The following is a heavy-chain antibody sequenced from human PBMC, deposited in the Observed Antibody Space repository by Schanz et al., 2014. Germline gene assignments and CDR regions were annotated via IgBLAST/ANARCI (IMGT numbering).Heavy chain of an antibody. D-gene: IGHD3-3*01. CDR3: VRDSFFAFDY. J-gene: IGHJ4*02. Sequence: EVQLVESGGGLIQPGGSLRLSCAASGFGFSSYSMNWVRQAPGKGLEWVSYISGSSRTIYYADSVKGRFTMSRDNAKISVFLQMNSLRAEDTAVYYCVRDSFFAFDYWGQGTLVTVSS. CDR2: ISGSSRTI. V-gene: IGHV3-48*01. CDR1: GFGFSSYS.